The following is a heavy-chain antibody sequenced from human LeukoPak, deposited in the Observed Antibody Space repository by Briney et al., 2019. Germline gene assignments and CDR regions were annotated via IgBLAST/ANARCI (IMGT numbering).Heavy chain of an antibody. CDR2: IDSGSGNI. V-gene: IGHV3-48*02. J-gene: IGHJ3*01. D-gene: IGHD7-27*01. CDR3: AREDDDWGPNTLDV. CDR1: GFTLSSHS. Sequence: GGSLRLSCAASGFTLSSHSMNWVRQAPGKGLEWVSYIDSGSGNIYYRDSVKGRFTISRDNAQNSLYLQMDSLRDEDTAVYYCAREDDDWGPNTLDVWGQGTVVTVSS.